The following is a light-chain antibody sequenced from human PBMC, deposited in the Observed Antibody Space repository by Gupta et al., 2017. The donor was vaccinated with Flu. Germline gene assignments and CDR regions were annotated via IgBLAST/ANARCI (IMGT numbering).Light chain of an antibody. V-gene: IGKV3-11*01. CDR2: DSY. Sequence: LATLSLSPGERATLSCRASQGISNYLAWYQQKPGQPPRLLIYDSYARATGVPDRFSGSGSGTDFTLTISSLEPEDFAVYYCQQRSKWPQAFGQGTKVEI. CDR3: QQRSKWPQA. J-gene: IGKJ1*01. CDR1: QGISNY.